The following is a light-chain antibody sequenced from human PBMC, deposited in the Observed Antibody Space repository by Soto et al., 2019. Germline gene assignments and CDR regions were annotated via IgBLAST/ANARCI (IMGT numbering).Light chain of an antibody. CDR3: QQYDTSAT. CDR2: GAS. CDR1: QSLSSNY. Sequence: EIVLTQSPGTRSLSAGERATLSCRASQSLSSNYLAWYQQKPGQAPTVLIYGASSRATGIPDRFSGSGSGTDFTLTISRLEPEDFAVYYCQQYDTSATFGQGTKVEIK. V-gene: IGKV3-20*01. J-gene: IGKJ1*01.